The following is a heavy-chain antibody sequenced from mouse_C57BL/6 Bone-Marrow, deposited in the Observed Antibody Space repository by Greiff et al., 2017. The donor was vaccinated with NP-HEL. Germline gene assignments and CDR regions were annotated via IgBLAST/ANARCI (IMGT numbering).Heavy chain of an antibody. CDR2: ISDGGSYI. Sequence: EVQLQESGGGLVKPGGSLKLSCAASGFTFSSYAMSWVRQTPEKRLEWVATISDGGSYIYYPDNVKGRFTISRDNAKNNLYLQMSHLKSEDTAMYYCARGRLLRYGYAMDYWGQGTSVTVSS. CDR1: GFTFSSYA. V-gene: IGHV5-4*01. J-gene: IGHJ4*01. CDR3: ARGRLLRYGYAMDY. D-gene: IGHD1-1*01.